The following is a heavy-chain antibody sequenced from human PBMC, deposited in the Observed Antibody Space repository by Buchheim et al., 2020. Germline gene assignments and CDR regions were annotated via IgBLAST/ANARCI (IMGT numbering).Heavy chain of an antibody. CDR3: ARDRVSGYSTTFDY. D-gene: IGHD3-3*01. J-gene: IGHJ4*02. CDR2: IKPKTGVT. Sequence: QVQLVQSGAEVKKPGASVKFSCEASGYTFTDSYIHWVRLAPGQGFEWMGWIKPKTGVTNFIQKFKGRVTVTRDTNTRTAYMELSRLNSDDSAIYYCARDRVSGYSTTFDYWGQGA. CDR1: GYTFTDSY. V-gene: IGHV1-2*02.